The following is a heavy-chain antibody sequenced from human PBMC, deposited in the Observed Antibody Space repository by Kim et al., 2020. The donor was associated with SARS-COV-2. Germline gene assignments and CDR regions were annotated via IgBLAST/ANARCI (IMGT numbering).Heavy chain of an antibody. CDR3: ARDGQGYYDSSGYFDY. CDR1: GFTFSDYW. V-gene: IGHV3-7*01. Sequence: GGSLRLSCVASGFTFSDYWMTWVRQAPGKGLEWVANIKDDSIETYYGDSVKGRFTISRDNVHNSLHLYVHSLRAEDTAVFFFARDGQGYYDSSGYFDYWG. D-gene: IGHD3-22*01. J-gene: IGHJ4*03. CDR2: IKDDSIET.